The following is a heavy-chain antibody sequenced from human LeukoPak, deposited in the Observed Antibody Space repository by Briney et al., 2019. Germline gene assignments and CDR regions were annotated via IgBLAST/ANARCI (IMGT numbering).Heavy chain of an antibody. J-gene: IGHJ4*02. CDR3: ARHRGSGSPYFDY. V-gene: IGHV4-59*08. D-gene: IGHD3-10*01. CDR1: GDSINNYY. Sequence: SETLSLTCTVSGDSINNYYWSWIRQSPGKGLEWIGYIYYSGSTKYDPSLKSRVTISVDTSKNQFSLKLSSVTAADTAVYYCARHRGSGSPYFDYWGQGTLVTVSS. CDR2: IYYSGST.